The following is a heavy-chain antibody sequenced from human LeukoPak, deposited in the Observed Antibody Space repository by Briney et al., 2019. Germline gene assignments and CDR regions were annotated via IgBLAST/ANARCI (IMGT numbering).Heavy chain of an antibody. D-gene: IGHD5-24*01. CDR2: IYCRGSYI. Sequence: PGGSLRLSCAASGFTFSSYEMNWVRQAPGKGLEWVSYIYCRGSYIYYADSVKGRFTISRDNAKNTLYLQMNSLRAEDTAVYYCARYQYGSSPINGFDPWGQGTLVTVSS. J-gene: IGHJ5*02. CDR3: ARYQYGSSPINGFDP. CDR1: GFTFSSYE. V-gene: IGHV3-48*03.